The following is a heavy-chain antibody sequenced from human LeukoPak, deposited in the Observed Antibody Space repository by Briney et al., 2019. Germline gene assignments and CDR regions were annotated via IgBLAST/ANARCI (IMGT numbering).Heavy chain of an antibody. CDR3: AREYSSSWFIFDY. CDR2: ISSDGSST. CDR1: GFTFSTYW. V-gene: IGHV3-74*01. Sequence: PGGSLRLSCAASGFTFSTYWMHWVRQAPGKGLVWVSRISSDGSSTTYADSVKGRFTISRDNAKNTLYLQMNSLRAEDTAVYYCAREYSSSWFIFDYWGQGTLVTVSS. D-gene: IGHD6-13*01. J-gene: IGHJ4*02.